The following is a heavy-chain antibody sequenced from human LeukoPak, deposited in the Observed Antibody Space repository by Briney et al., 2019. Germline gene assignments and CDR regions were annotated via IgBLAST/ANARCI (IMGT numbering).Heavy chain of an antibody. V-gene: IGHV1-18*01. CDR2: ISAYNGQT. Sequence: ASVKVSCKASGYTFTSSGITWVRQAPGQGLEGMGWISAYNGQTNYAQSLQGRVAMTTDTSTSTAYMELRSLRSDDTAVYYCARRSGSGSYIDYWGQGTLVTVSS. CDR3: ARRSGSGSYIDY. CDR1: GYTFTSSG. D-gene: IGHD3-10*01. J-gene: IGHJ4*02.